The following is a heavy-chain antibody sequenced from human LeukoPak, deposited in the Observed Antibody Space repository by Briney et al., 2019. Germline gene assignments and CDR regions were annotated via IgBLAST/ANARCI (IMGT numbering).Heavy chain of an antibody. Sequence: SETLSLTCAVYGGSFSGYYWSWIRQLPGKGLEWIGEINHSGSTNYNPSLKSRVTISVDTSKNQFSLKLSSVTAADTAVYYCARAIRLPYYYYYYYMDVWGKGTTVTVSS. CDR1: GGSFSGYY. CDR2: INHSGST. J-gene: IGHJ6*03. CDR3: ARAIRLPYYYYYYYMDV. D-gene: IGHD3-10*01. V-gene: IGHV4-34*01.